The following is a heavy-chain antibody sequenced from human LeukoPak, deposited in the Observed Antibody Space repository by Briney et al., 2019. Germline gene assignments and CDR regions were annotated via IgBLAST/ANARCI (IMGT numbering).Heavy chain of an antibody. CDR1: GGSMSSSSYY. D-gene: IGHD5-18*01. J-gene: IGHJ3*02. V-gene: IGHV4-39*01. CDR2: IYYSGST. CDR3: ATSWIQLWPSKDDAFDI. Sequence: PSETLSLTCTVSGGSMSSSSYYWGWIRQPPGKGLEWIGSIYYSGSTYYNPSLKSRVTISVDTSKNQFSLKLSSVTAADTAVYYCATSWIQLWPSKDDAFDIWGQGTMVTVSS.